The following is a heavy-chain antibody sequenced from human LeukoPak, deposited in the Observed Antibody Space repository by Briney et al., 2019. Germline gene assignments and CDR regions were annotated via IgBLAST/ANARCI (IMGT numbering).Heavy chain of an antibody. Sequence: GGSLLLSCAASGFTVSSNYMSWVRQAPGKGLEWVSVIYSGGSTYHADSVKGRFTISRDNSKNTLYLQMNSLRAEDTAVYYCARGGAYGDYGLPPNYWGQGTLVTVSS. CDR1: GFTVSSNY. CDR2: IYSGGST. CDR3: ARGGAYGDYGLPPNY. J-gene: IGHJ4*02. V-gene: IGHV3-53*01. D-gene: IGHD4-17*01.